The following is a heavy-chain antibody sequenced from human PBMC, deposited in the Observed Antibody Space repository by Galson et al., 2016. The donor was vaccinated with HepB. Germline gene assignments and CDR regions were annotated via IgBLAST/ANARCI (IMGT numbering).Heavy chain of an antibody. CDR3: ARGPSSPYYDILTGPSPWFDP. D-gene: IGHD3-9*01. V-gene: IGHV4-31*03. Sequence: TLSLTCTVSGGSISRGVYYWNWIRQHPGKGLEWIGYIDNSGCTYYNPSPQRRIALSVDTSQNQFSLNLTSVTAADTAVYYCARGPSSPYYDILTGPSPWFDPWGQGTLVTVSS. J-gene: IGHJ5*02. CDR2: IDNSGCT. CDR1: GGSISRGVYY.